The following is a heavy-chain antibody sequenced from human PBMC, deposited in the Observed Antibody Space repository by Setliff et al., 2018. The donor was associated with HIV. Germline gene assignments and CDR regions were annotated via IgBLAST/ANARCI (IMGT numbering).Heavy chain of an antibody. CDR3: ARYYGSGTYHRWFDP. CDR2: TYHDGST. D-gene: IGHD3-10*01. Sequence: SETLSLTCSVSGYSITNGYYWGWIRQPPGKGLEWVGSTYHDGSTYYNPSLRSRVTISVDTSKNQFSLKLSSVTAADTAVYYCARYYGSGTYHRWFDPWGQGTPVTVSS. J-gene: IGHJ5*02. V-gene: IGHV4-38-2*02. CDR1: GYSITNGYY.